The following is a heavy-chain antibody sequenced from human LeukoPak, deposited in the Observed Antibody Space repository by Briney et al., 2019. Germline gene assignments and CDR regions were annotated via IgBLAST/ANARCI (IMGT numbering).Heavy chain of an antibody. V-gene: IGHV4-59*01. CDR1: GGSISSYY. CDR3: ARYYYGSGSYYGYYYYYMDV. D-gene: IGHD3-10*01. J-gene: IGHJ6*03. Sequence: SETLSLTCTVSGGSISSYYWSWIRQPPGKGLEWIGYIYYSGSTNYNPSLKSRVTISVDTSKNQFSLKLSSVTAADTAVYYCARYYYGSGSYYGYYYYYMDVWGKGTTVTISS. CDR2: IYYSGST.